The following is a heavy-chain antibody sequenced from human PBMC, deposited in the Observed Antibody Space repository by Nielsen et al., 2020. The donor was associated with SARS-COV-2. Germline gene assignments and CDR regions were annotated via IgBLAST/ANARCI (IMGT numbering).Heavy chain of an antibody. CDR3: AREFGAGAFGF. V-gene: IGHV3-9*01. CDR1: GFTFDDYA. D-gene: IGHD3-16*01. Sequence: SLKISCAASGFTFDDYAMHWVRQVPGKGLEWVSGVSWNSAYMAYADSVKGRFTISRDNFKNTLFLQMNSLRVEDTAVYYCAREFGAGAFGFWGQGTQVTVSS. J-gene: IGHJ4*02. CDR2: VSWNSAYM.